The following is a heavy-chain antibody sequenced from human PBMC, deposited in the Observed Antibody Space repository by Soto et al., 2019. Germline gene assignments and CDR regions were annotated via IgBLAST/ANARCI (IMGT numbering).Heavy chain of an antibody. CDR2: IYYSGST. CDR1: GGSISSRIYY. Sequence: PSETLSLTCTVSGGSISSRIYYWGWIRQPPGKGLEWIGSIYYSGSTYYNPSLKSRVTMSVDTSKNQFSLKLSSVTAADTAVYYCARLQRKFYYLDYSGQGTLVPVSS. D-gene: IGHD6-25*01. CDR3: ARLQRKFYYLDY. J-gene: IGHJ4*02. V-gene: IGHV4-39*01.